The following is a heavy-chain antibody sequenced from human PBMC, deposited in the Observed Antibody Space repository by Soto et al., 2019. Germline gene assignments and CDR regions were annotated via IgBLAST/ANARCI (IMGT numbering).Heavy chain of an antibody. CDR2: INHSGST. CDR3: ARAYGSGSYYNWPLGY. Sequence: PSETLSLTCAVYGGSFSGYYWSWFSQPPGKGLEWIGEINHSGSTNYNPSLKSRVTISVDTSKNQFSLKLSSVTAADTAVYYCARAYGSGSYYNWPLGYWGQGTLVTVSS. CDR1: GGSFSGYY. J-gene: IGHJ4*02. D-gene: IGHD3-10*01. V-gene: IGHV4-34*01.